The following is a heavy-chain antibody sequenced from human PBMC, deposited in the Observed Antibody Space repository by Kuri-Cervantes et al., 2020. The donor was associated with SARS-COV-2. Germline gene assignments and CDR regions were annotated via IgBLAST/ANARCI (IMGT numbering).Heavy chain of an antibody. J-gene: IGHJ3*02. CDR1: GGSFSGYY. V-gene: IGHV4-34*01. CDR2: INHSGST. CDR3: ARLRRGLRFLESNAFDI. Sequence: SQTLSLTCAVYGGSFSGYYWSWIRQPPGKGLEWIGEINHSGSTNYNPSLKSRVTISVDTSKNQFSLKLSSVTAADTAVYYCARLRRGLRFLESNAFDIWGQGTMVTVSS. D-gene: IGHD3-3*01.